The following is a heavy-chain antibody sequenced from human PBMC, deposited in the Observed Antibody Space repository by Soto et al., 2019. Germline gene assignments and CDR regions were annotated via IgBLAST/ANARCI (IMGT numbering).Heavy chain of an antibody. CDR1: GCSISSSNW. V-gene: IGHV4-28*01. J-gene: IGHJ4*02. CDR2: IYYSGTT. Sequence: SETLSLTCAVSGCSISSSNWLGWVRQPPGKGLEWIGYIYYSGTTYYNPSLKSRVTMSVDTSKNQFSLNLSSVTAADTAVYYCASSFTVPAAIGYWGQGTLVTVSS. CDR3: ASSFTVPAAIGY. D-gene: IGHD2-2*02.